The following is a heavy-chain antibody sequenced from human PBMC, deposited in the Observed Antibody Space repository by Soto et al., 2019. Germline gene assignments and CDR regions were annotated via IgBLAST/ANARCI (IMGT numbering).Heavy chain of an antibody. CDR2: ISWNSGSI. D-gene: IGHD6-19*01. V-gene: IGHV3-9*01. J-gene: IGHJ2*01. Sequence: EVQLVESGGGLVQPGRSLRLSCAASGFTFDDYAMHRVRQAPGKGLEWVSGISWNSGSIGYADSVKGRFTISRDNAKNSLYLQMNSLRAEDTALYYCAKARGPSSGWSQSYWYFDLWGRGTLVTVSS. CDR3: AKARGPSSGWSQSYWYFDL. CDR1: GFTFDDYA.